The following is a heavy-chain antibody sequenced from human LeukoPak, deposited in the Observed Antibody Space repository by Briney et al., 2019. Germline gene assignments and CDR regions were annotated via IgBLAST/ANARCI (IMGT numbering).Heavy chain of an antibody. J-gene: IGHJ4*02. V-gene: IGHV5-51*01. CDR1: GYSFTSYW. CDR3: ARSEEMATIHPDY. D-gene: IGHD5-24*01. CDR2: IYPGDSDT. Sequence: GESLKISRKGSGYSFTSYWIGWVRQMPGKGLEWMGIIYPGDSDTRYSPSFQGQVTISADKSISTAYLQWSSLKASDTAMYYCARSEEMATIHPDYWGQGTLVTVSS.